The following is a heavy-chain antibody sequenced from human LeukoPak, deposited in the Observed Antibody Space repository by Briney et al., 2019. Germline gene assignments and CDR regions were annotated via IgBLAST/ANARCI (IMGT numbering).Heavy chain of an antibody. V-gene: IGHV3-20*04. CDR2: INWNGGST. CDR1: GFTLDDYG. Sequence: GGSLRLSCAASGFTLDDYGMSWVRQAPGKGLEWVSGINWNGGSTGYADSVKGRFTISRDNAKNSLYLQMNSLRAEDTALYYCASLGYCSGGSCYARRDYWGQGTLVTVSS. D-gene: IGHD2-15*01. CDR3: ASLGYCSGGSCYARRDY. J-gene: IGHJ4*02.